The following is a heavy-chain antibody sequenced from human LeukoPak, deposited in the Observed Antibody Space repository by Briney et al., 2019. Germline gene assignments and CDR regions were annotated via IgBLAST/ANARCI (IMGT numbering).Heavy chain of an antibody. D-gene: IGHD6-13*01. J-gene: IGHJ4*01. Sequence: GGSLRLSWAAAGFTFSSYGIHWVRQAPGKGLEWVAFIRFDGSNKYYADSVKGRFTISRDNAKNSLYLQMNSLRAEDTAVYYCGRGGSFISVQYWGHGTQVTVSS. CDR1: GFTFSSYG. CDR3: GRGGSFISVQY. V-gene: IGHV3-30*02. CDR2: IRFDGSNK.